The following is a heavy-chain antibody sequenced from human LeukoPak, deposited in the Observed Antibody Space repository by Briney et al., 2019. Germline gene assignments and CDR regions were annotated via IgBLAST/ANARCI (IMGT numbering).Heavy chain of an antibody. CDR1: GGIFSSYA. J-gene: IGHJ1*01. CDR2: IIPIFGTA. D-gene: IGHD3-16*01. CDR3: ARDYESGTNEYFQH. Sequence: ASVKVSCKASGGIFSSYAISWVRQAPGQGLEWMGGIIPIFGTANYAQKFQGRVTITADESTTTAYMELSSLRSEDTAVYYCARDYESGTNEYFQHWGQGTLVTVSS. V-gene: IGHV1-69*13.